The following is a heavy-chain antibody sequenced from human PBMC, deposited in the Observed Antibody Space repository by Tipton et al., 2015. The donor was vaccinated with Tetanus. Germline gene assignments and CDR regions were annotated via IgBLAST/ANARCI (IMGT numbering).Heavy chain of an antibody. CDR2: VYPTGST. J-gene: IGHJ6*02. CDR1: GASVSGGTDY. D-gene: IGHD2-21*02. CDR3: ARFYWGGACHSPYYNGMDV. V-gene: IGHV4-61*01. Sequence: TLSLTCTVSGASVSGGTDYWTWIRQSPGNGLEWIGHVYPTGSTYYNPSLESRITLSVDRSRNQFSLNMRSVITGDTAMYYCARFYWGGACHSPYYNGMDVWGQGTAVTAS.